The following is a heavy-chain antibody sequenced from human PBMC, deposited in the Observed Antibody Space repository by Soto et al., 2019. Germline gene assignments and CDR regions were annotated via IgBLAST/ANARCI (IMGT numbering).Heavy chain of an antibody. CDR2: ISAYNGDT. CDR3: ARDWSRYYDNSGLIWFY. J-gene: IGHJ4*02. Sequence: QIQLVQSGGEVKKPGASVKVSCKASGYTFRSYGISWVRQAPGQGLEWVGWISAYNGDTHYAPKFQDRITLTTETSTDTAYMEVRSLRLDDTAVYYCARDWSRYYDNSGLIWFYWGQGSLVTVSS. V-gene: IGHV1-18*04. CDR1: GYTFRSYG. D-gene: IGHD3-22*01.